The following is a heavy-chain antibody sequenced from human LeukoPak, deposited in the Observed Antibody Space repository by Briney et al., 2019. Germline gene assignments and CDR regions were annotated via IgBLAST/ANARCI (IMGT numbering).Heavy chain of an antibody. Sequence: PGGSLRLSCAASGFTVSSNYMSWVRQAPGKGLEWLSSISSSSTTIFYADSVKGRFTISRDNAKNPLFLQMNSLRADDTAVYYCARDLTGIGVYVAWGQGTLVTVSS. V-gene: IGHV3-11*01. J-gene: IGHJ5*02. CDR1: GFTVSSNY. D-gene: IGHD5/OR15-5a*01. CDR2: ISSSSTTI. CDR3: ARDLTGIGVYVA.